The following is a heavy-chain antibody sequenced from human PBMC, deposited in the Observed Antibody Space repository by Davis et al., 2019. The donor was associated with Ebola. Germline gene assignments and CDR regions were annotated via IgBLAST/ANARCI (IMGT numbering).Heavy chain of an antibody. J-gene: IGHJ5*02. Sequence: AASVKVSCKASGYTFTRYGISWVRQAPGQGLEWMGWISAYNGNTNYAQNLQCRVTMTTDTSTSTAYMEVSSLRYDGTAVYYCERAVTMVLPSGWFDPWGQGTLVTVSS. CDR2: ISAYNGNT. V-gene: IGHV1-18*01. D-gene: IGHD3-10*01. CDR1: GYTFTRYG. CDR3: ERAVTMVLPSGWFDP.